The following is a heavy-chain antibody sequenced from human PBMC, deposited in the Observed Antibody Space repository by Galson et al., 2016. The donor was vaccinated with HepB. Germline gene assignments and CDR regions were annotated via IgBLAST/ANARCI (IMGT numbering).Heavy chain of an antibody. D-gene: IGHD3/OR15-3a*01. CDR1: GFTFGTYG. CDR2: IWYDGSEN. J-gene: IGHJ6*02. V-gene: IGHV3-33*01. Sequence: SLRLSCAASGFTFGTYGVHWVRQAPGKGLEWVSVIWYDGSENYYADSVKGRFTISRDNSKNTLYLQMDSLKAEDTAAYYCARDNRDSWTDYSFFGMDVWGHGTTVTVFS. CDR3: ARDNRDSWTDYSFFGMDV.